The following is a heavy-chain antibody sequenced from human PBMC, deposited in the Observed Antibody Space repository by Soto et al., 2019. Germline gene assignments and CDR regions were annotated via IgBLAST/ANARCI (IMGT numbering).Heavy chain of an antibody. Sequence: QVQLVESGGGVVQPGRSLRLSCAASGFTFSSYGMHWVRQAPGKGLEWVAVISYDGSNKYYADSVKGRFTISRDNSKNTLYLQMNSRRAEDTAVYYCAKVHAEGVFDYWGQGTLVTVSS. CDR1: GFTFSSYG. CDR2: ISYDGSNK. CDR3: AKVHAEGVFDY. V-gene: IGHV3-30*18. D-gene: IGHD3-16*01. J-gene: IGHJ4*02.